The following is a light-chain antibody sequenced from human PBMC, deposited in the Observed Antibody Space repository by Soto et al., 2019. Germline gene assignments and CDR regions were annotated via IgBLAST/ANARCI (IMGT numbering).Light chain of an antibody. V-gene: IGKV1-5*01. CDR3: QQYNSYSVT. CDR2: DAS. J-gene: IGKJ1*01. CDR1: QSISSR. Sequence: DIQITQSPSTLSSSVRDRVTITCRASQSISSRLAWYQQKPGKAPKFLVYDASNLESGVPSRFSGSGSGTEFTLTISSLQPDDFATYYCQQYNSYSVTFGQGTKVDI.